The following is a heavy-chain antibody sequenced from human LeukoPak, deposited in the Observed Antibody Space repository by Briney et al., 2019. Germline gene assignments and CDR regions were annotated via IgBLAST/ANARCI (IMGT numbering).Heavy chain of an antibody. J-gene: IGHJ4*02. D-gene: IGHD4-23*01. Sequence: PGGSLRLSCAASGFTFRSYAMSWVRQAPGKGLEWVSVIYSAGSTHYADSVKGRFTISRDNSTNTLYLQMNSLRAEDPAAYYCARGNSQYYFDYWGQGTLVTLSS. V-gene: IGHV3-53*01. CDR1: GFTFRSYA. CDR2: IYSAGST. CDR3: ARGNSQYYFDY.